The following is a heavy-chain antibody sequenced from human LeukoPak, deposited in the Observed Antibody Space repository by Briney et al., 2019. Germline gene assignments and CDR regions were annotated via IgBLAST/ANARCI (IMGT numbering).Heavy chain of an antibody. CDR3: ARDGGTYYYDSSGDAFDI. V-gene: IGHV1-18*01. Sequence: ASVKVSCKASGYTFTSYGISWVRQVPGQGLEWMGWISAYNGNTNYAQKLQGRVTMTTDTSTSTAYMELRSLRSDDTAVYYCARDGGTYYYDSSGDAFDIWGQGTMVTVSS. CDR2: ISAYNGNT. D-gene: IGHD3-22*01. J-gene: IGHJ3*02. CDR1: GYTFTSYG.